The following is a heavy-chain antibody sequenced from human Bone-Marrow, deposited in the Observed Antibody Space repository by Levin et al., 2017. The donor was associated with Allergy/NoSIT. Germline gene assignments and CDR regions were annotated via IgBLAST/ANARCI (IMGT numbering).Heavy chain of an antibody. D-gene: IGHD3-22*01. CDR1: GFTFSSYA. J-gene: IGHJ4*02. V-gene: IGHV3-23*01. Sequence: GGSLRLSCAASGFTFSSYAMSWVRQAPGKGLEWVSEISGSDSSTYYADSVKGRFTISRDNSKNTLYLQMNSLTAEDTAVYYCAKDFGSSVDHPIDNWGQGTLVTVSS. CDR3: AKDFGSSVDHPIDN. CDR2: ISGSDSST.